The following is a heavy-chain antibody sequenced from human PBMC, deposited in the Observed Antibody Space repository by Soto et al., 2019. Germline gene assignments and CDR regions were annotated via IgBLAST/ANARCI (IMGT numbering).Heavy chain of an antibody. V-gene: IGHV1-69*13. Sequence: SVKVSCKASGGTFSGYAINWVRQAPGQGLEWMGGIIPLLGITDYGQKFQGRITIAADESTGTAYMDLRGLRSEDTAVYYCARDPRSITGTTSSEDFQHWGQGTPVTVSS. CDR2: IIPLLGIT. CDR3: ARDPRSITGTTSSEDFQH. J-gene: IGHJ1*01. CDR1: GGTFSGYA. D-gene: IGHD1-20*01.